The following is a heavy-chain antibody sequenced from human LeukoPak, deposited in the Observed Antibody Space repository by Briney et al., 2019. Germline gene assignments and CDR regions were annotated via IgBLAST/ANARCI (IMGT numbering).Heavy chain of an antibody. D-gene: IGHD2-2*01. V-gene: IGHV4-59*01. Sequence: SETLSLTCTVSGGSISSYYWSWIRQPPGKGLEWIGYIYYSGSTNYNPSLKSRVAISVDTSKNQFSLKLSSVTAADTAVYYCARSSTGSYFDYWGQGTLVTVSS. CDR3: ARSSTGSYFDY. CDR2: IYYSGST. CDR1: GGSISSYY. J-gene: IGHJ4*02.